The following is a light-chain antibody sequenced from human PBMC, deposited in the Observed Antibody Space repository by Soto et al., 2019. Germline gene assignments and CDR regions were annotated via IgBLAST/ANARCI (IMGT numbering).Light chain of an antibody. CDR3: QQSYSTLT. CDR1: QSISSY. Sequence: DIQMTQSPSSLSASVGDRVTITCRASQSISSYLNWYQQKPGKAPKLLIYTASSLQSGVPSRFSGSGSDTDFTLTISSLQPEDFATYYCQQSYSTLTFGGGTKVEIK. J-gene: IGKJ4*01. V-gene: IGKV1-39*01. CDR2: TAS.